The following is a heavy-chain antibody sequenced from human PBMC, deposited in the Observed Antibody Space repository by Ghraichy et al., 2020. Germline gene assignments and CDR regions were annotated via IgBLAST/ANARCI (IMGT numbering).Heavy chain of an antibody. V-gene: IGHV3-21*01. Sequence: GGSLRLSCAASGFTLSDYTMNWVRQAPGRGLEWVSSITSSSRYIYYADPVKGRFTISRDNAKNSLYLQMNSLRAEDTAVYHCARVRCNNGICYSLDYWGQGTLVTVSS. J-gene: IGHJ4*02. CDR2: ITSSSRYI. CDR1: GFTLSDYT. D-gene: IGHD2-8*01. CDR3: ARVRCNNGICYSLDY.